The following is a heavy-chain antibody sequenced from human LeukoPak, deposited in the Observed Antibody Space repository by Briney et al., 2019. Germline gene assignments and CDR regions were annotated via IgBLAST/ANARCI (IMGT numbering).Heavy chain of an antibody. CDR1: GYSFTSYW. J-gene: IGHJ4*02. CDR2: SYPGDSDT. Sequence: GESLKISCKGSGYSFTSYWIGWGRHLPGEGLVGMGISYPGDSDTRYSPSFQGEGTISADNTISTAYLKWSSLKASETEMYYCARGLNYYDSSGYSRLAQITYYFDYWGQGTLVTVSS. CDR3: ARGLNYYDSSGYSRLAQITYYFDY. D-gene: IGHD3-22*01. V-gene: IGHV5-51*01.